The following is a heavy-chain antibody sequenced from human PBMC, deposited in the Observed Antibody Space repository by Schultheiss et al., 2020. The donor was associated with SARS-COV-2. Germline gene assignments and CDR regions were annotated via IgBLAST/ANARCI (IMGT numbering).Heavy chain of an antibody. Sequence: GGSLRLSCAASGFTFSSYGMHWVRQAPGKGLEWVAVIWYDGSNKYYADSVKGRFTISRHNSKNTLYLQMNSLRAEDTAVYYCARCPGGSWVDYWGQGTLVTVSS. V-gene: IGHV3-33*01. CDR2: IWYDGSNK. D-gene: IGHD1-26*01. CDR1: GFTFSSYG. J-gene: IGHJ4*02. CDR3: ARCPGGSWVDY.